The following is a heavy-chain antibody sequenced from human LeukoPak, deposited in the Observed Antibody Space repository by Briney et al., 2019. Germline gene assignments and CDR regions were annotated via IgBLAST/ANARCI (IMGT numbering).Heavy chain of an antibody. D-gene: IGHD3-3*01. CDR2: IIPILGIA. Sequence: GASVKVSCKASGGTFSSYAISWARQAPGQGLEWMGRIIPILGIANYAQKFQGRVTITADKSTSTAYMELSSLRSEDTAVYYCARGPDDFWSGYPEPYYFDYWGRGTLVTVSS. CDR3: ARGPDDFWSGYPEPYYFDY. CDR1: GGTFSSYA. J-gene: IGHJ4*02. V-gene: IGHV1-69*04.